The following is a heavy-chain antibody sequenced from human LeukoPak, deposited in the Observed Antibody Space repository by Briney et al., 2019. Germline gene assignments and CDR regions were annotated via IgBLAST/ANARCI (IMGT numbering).Heavy chain of an antibody. CDR3: ARHADYHILTGFDY. Sequence: GASLQISCKGSGSNFTNYWISWVRQVPGKGLEWMGRIDPSNSYTNYSPPFQGHVTISADRSISTAYLQWNSLKASDTAMYYCARHADYHILTGFDYWGQGTLVTVS. V-gene: IGHV5-10-1*01. CDR1: GSNFTNYW. CDR2: IDPSNSYT. J-gene: IGHJ4*02. D-gene: IGHD3-9*01.